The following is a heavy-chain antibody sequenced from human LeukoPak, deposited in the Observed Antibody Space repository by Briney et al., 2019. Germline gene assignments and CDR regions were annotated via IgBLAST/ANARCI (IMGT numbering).Heavy chain of an antibody. V-gene: IGHV3-23*01. J-gene: IGHJ3*02. CDR1: GFTFSSYA. CDR3: AKDPLGGYRTDAFDI. D-gene: IGHD3-22*01. CDR2: ISGSGGST. Sequence: RGSLRPSCAASGFTFSSYAMSWVRQAPGKGLEWVSAISGSGGSTYYADSVKGRFTISRDNSKNTLYLQMNSLRAEDTAVYYCAKDPLGGYRTDAFDIWGQGTLVTVSS.